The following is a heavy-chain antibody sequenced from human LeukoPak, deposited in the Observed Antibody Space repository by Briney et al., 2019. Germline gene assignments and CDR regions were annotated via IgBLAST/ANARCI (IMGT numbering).Heavy chain of an antibody. CDR3: AKTGAGYYYMDV. V-gene: IGHV3-30-3*02. J-gene: IGHJ6*03. D-gene: IGHD7-27*01. CDR1: GFTFSTYA. CDR2: ISYDGTND. Sequence: PGGSLRLSCAASGFTFSTYAMHWIRQAPGKGLECVAVISYDGTNDYYADSVKGRFTISRDNSKNTLYLQMNSLRAEDTAVYYCAKTGAGYYYMDVWGKGTTVTVSS.